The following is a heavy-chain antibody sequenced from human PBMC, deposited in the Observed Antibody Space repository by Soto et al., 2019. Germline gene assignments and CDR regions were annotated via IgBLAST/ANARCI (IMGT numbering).Heavy chain of an antibody. CDR3: ARSHDYGDYPDWFDP. J-gene: IGHJ5*02. V-gene: IGHV3-21*01. Sequence: SGGSLRLSCAASGFTFSSYSMNWVRQAPGKGLEWVSSISSSSSYIYYADSVKGRFTISRDNAKNSLYLQMNSLRAEDTAVYYCARSHDYGDYPDWFDPWGQGTLVTVSS. D-gene: IGHD4-17*01. CDR1: GFTFSSYS. CDR2: ISSSSSYI.